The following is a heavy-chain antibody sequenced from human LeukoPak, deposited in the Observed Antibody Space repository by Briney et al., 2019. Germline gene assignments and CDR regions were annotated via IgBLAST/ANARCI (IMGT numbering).Heavy chain of an antibody. Sequence: SVTVSCKASGGTFSSYAISWVRQAPGQGLEWMGRIIPIPGIANYAQKFQGRVTITADKSTSTAYMELSSLRSEDTAVYYCWNREDYYYYYGMDVWGQGTTVTVSS. CDR2: IIPIPGIA. V-gene: IGHV1-69*04. CDR1: GGTFSSYA. J-gene: IGHJ6*02. CDR3: WNREDYYYYYGMDV. D-gene: IGHD1-1*01.